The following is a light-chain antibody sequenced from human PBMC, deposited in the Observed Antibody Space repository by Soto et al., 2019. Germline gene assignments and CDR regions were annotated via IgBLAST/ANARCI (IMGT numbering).Light chain of an antibody. Sequence: QLVLTQSPSASASLGASVKLTCTLSSGHSSYAIAWHQQQPEKGPRYLMKLNSDGSHGKGDGIPDRFSGSSSGAERYLTISSLQSEDEADYYCHTWGTGIQVFGGGTKLTVL. J-gene: IGLJ3*02. CDR2: LNSDGSH. CDR1: SGHSSYA. V-gene: IGLV4-69*01. CDR3: HTWGTGIQV.